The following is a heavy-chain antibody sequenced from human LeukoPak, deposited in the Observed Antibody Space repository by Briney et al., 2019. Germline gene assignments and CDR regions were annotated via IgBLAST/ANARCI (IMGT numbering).Heavy chain of an antibody. CDR1: GDSISIGNYY. CDR2: IYYSGST. D-gene: IGHD6-13*01. V-gene: IGHV4-39*01. J-gene: IGHJ4*02. CDR3: ARLYSQQLVMFDY. Sequence: PSXTLSLTCTVSGDSISIGNYYWVWIRQPPGKGLEWIASIYYSGSTYYNPSLKSRVTISIDMPKNQFSLRLSSVTAADTAVYYCARLYSQQLVMFDYWGQGTLVTVSS.